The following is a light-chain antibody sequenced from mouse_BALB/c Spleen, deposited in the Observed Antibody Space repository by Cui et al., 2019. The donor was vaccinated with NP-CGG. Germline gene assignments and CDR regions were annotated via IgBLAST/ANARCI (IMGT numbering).Light chain of an antibody. Sequence: QAVVPPHSPLTTSPGETVTLTCHSSIGAVTTSNYANWVQEKPDHLFTGLIGGTNNRAPGVPARFSGSLIGDKAALTITGAQTEDEAIYFCALWYSNHWVFGGGTKLTVL. CDR3: ALWYSNHWV. V-gene: IGLV1*01. J-gene: IGLJ1*01. CDR2: GTN. CDR1: IGAVTTSNY.